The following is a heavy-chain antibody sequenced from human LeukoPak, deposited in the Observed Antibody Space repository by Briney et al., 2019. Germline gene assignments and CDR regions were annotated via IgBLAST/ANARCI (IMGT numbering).Heavy chain of an antibody. CDR1: GGTFSSYA. D-gene: IGHD4-23*01. CDR2: IIPIFGTA. J-gene: IGHJ4*02. V-gene: IGHV1-69*05. CDR3: AREKTSYGGNSPFDY. Sequence: SVKVSCKASGGTFSSYAISWVRQAPGQGLEWMGGIIPIFGTANYAQKFQGRVTITTDESTSTAYMELSSLRSEDTAVYYCAREKTSYGGNSPFDYWGQGTLVTVSS.